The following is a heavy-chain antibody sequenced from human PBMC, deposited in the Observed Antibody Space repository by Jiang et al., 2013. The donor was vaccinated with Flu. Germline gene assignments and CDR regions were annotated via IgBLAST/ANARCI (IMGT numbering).Heavy chain of an antibody. D-gene: IGHD4/OR15-4a*01. Sequence: PGLVKPSQTLSLTCTVSGGSISSDVYYWSWIRQHPGKGLEWIGYIYYSGSTYYNPSLKSRVTISVDTSKNQFSLKLSSVTAADTAVYYCARQHVREGAYFDYWGQGTLVTVSS. J-gene: IGHJ4*02. CDR2: IYYSGST. CDR3: ARQHVREGAYFDY. CDR1: GGSISSDVYY. V-gene: IGHV4-30-4*08.